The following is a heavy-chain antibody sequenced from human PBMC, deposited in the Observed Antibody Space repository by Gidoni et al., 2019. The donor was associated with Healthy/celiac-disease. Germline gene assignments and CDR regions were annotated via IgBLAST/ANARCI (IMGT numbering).Heavy chain of an antibody. CDR3: AKDPYSYGLNWFDP. CDR2: ISYDGSNK. Sequence: QVQLVESGGGVVQPGRSLRLSCAASGFTFRSYGMHWVRQAPGKGLEWVAVISYDGSNKYYADSVKGRFTISRDNSKNTLYLQMNSLRAEDTAVYYCAKDPYSYGLNWFDPWGQGTLVTVSS. V-gene: IGHV3-30*18. J-gene: IGHJ5*02. D-gene: IGHD5-18*01. CDR1: GFTFRSYG.